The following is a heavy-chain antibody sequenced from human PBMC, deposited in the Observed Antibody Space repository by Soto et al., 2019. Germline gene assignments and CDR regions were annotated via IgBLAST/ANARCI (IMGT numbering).Heavy chain of an antibody. V-gene: IGHV5-51*01. J-gene: IGHJ4*03. CDR3: ARFRAPRRQLISMSFHL. D-gene: IGHD6-13*01. CDR2: IYPGDSDI. CDR1: GYDFTNYW. Sequence: PGESLKISCKASGYDFTNYWIAWVRQTPGRGLEWMGMIYPGDSDIRYNPSFRGRVTISADKSITSAFVQWDSLKASDSAIYYCARFRAPRRQLISMSFHLWGRGTLVTVSS.